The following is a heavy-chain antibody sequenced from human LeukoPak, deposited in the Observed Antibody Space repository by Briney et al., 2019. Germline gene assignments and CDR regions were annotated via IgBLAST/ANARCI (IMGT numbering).Heavy chain of an antibody. V-gene: IGHV3-48*04. CDR3: ARDSLYGSGTQGDY. D-gene: IGHD3-10*01. CDR2: ISSSSSSTI. CDR1: GFTFSSYS. Sequence: GGSLRLSCAASGFTFSSYSMNWVRQAPGKGLERVSYISSSSSSTIYYADSVKGRFTISRDNAKNSLYLQMNSLRAEDTAVYYCARDSLYGSGTQGDYWGQGTLVTVSS. J-gene: IGHJ4*02.